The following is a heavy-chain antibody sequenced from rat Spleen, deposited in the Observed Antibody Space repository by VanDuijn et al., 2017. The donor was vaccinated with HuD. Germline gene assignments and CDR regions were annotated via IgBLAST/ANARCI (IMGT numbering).Heavy chain of an antibody. CDR3: ARGGYGSYIYGFLDY. D-gene: IGHD1-2*01. CDR2: IWTGGST. J-gene: IGHJ2*01. Sequence: QVQLKESGPGLVQPSQTLSLTCTVSGFSLTSYRVHWVRQPTGKGLEWMGLIWTGGSTDYNSALNSRLSISRDASKSQVFLTMNSLQTEDIATYYCARGGYGSYIYGFLDYWGQGVMVTVSS. CDR1: GFSLTSYR. V-gene: IGHV2-30*01.